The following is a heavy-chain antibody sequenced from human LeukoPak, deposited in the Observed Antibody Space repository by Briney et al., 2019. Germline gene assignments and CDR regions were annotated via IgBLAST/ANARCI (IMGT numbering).Heavy chain of an antibody. V-gene: IGHV4-59*08. J-gene: IGHJ4*02. CDR3: ARHPAPNYYDSSGYPFDY. CDR1: GGSISSYY. CDR2: IYYSGST. D-gene: IGHD3-22*01. Sequence: SETLSLTCTVSGGSISSYYWSWIRQPPGKGLEWVGYIYYSGSTNYNPSLKSRVTISVDTSKNQFSLKLSSVTAADTAVYYCARHPAPNYYDSSGYPFDYWGQGTLVTVSS.